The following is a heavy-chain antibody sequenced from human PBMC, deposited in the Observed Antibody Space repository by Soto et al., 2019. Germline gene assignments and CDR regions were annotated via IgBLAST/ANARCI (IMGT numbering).Heavy chain of an antibody. D-gene: IGHD3-9*01. CDR2: IIPIFGTA. Sequence: ASVKVSCKASGCTFSSYAISWVRQAPGQGLEWMGGIIPIFGTANYAQKFQGRVTITADESTSTAYMELSSLRSEDTAVYYCARANYDILTGYLGDYYYYGMDVWGQGTTVTVSS. V-gene: IGHV1-69*13. J-gene: IGHJ6*02. CDR3: ARANYDILTGYLGDYYYYGMDV. CDR1: GCTFSSYA.